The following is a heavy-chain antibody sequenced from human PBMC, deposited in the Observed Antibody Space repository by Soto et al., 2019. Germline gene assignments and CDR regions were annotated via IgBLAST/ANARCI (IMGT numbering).Heavy chain of an antibody. CDR3: ARGRYYDIYYYGMDV. D-gene: IGHD3-22*01. CDR1: GGSFSGYY. CDR2: INHSGST. V-gene: IGHV4-34*01. J-gene: IGHJ6*02. Sequence: QVQLQQWGAGLLKPSETLSLACAVYGGSFSGYYWSWIRQPPGKGLEWIGEINHSGSTNYNPSLKSRVTISVDTSKNQFSLKLSSVTAADTAVYYSARGRYYDIYYYGMDVWGQGTTVTVSS.